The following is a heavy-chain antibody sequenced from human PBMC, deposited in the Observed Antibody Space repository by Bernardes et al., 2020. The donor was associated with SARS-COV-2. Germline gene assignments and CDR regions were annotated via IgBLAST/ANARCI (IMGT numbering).Heavy chain of an antibody. V-gene: IGHV3-7*03. Sequence: GGSLRLSCAGSGFAFSDYLMTWVRQAPGTGLEWVANIKRDGSETYYVDSVKGRFTISRDNAKNLVFLQMYSLRAGDTAVFYCARSAGMDVWGQGTMVTVSS. CDR1: GFAFSDYL. CDR2: IKRDGSET. J-gene: IGHJ6*02. CDR3: ARSAGMDV.